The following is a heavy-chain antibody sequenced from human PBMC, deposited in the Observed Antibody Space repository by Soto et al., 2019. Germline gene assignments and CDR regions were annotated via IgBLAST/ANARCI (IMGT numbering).Heavy chain of an antibody. CDR1: GYTFTSYA. J-gene: IGHJ3*02. V-gene: IGHV1-3*01. CDR2: INAGNGNT. D-gene: IGHD6-6*01. CDR3: ARSIAARWDAFDI. Sequence: ASVKVSCKASGYTFTSYAMHWVRQAPGQRLEWMGWINAGNGNTKYSQKFQGRVTMTRDTSTSTVYMELSSLRSEDTAVYYCARSIAARWDAFDIWGQGTMVTVSS.